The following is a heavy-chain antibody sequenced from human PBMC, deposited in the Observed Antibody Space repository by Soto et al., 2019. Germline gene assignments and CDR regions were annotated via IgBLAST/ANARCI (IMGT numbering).Heavy chain of an antibody. D-gene: IGHD1-26*01. CDR3: ARHNPLVGATTHYYYYMDV. CDR2: IIPIFGTA. CDR1: GGTFSSYA. V-gene: IGHV1-69*13. Sequence: ASVKVSCKASGGTFSSYAISWVRQAPGQGLEWMGGIIPIFGTANYAQKFQGRVTITADESTSTAYMELSSLRSEDTAVYYCARHNPLVGATTHYYYYMDVWGKGTTVTVSS. J-gene: IGHJ6*03.